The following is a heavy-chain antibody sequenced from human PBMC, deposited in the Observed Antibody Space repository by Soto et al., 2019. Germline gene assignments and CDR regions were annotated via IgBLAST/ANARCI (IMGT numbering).Heavy chain of an antibody. D-gene: IGHD6-13*01. CDR1: GFTFSSYN. J-gene: IGHJ4*02. V-gene: IGHV3-48*01. Sequence: EVQLVESGGGLVQPGGSLRLSCGASGFTFSSYNMNWVRQAPGKGLEWVSYISSGSSTIYYADSVKGRFTISRDNAKKSLYLQMNSLRAEDTAVYYCARGSYSSSFDYWGQGTLVTVSS. CDR3: ARGSYSSSFDY. CDR2: ISSGSSTI.